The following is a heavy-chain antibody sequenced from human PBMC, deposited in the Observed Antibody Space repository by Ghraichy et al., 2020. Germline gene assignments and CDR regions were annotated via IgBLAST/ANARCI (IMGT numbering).Heavy chain of an antibody. CDR1: GFTFSSYA. J-gene: IGHJ4*02. Sequence: GESLNISCAASGFTFSSYAMSWVRQAPGKGLEWVSAISGSGGSTYYADSVKGRFTISRDNSKNTLYLQMNSLRAEDTAVYYCAKEGGGYGARHWGQGTLVTVSS. CDR2: ISGSGGST. V-gene: IGHV3-23*01. CDR3: AKEGGGYGARH. D-gene: IGHD5-12*01.